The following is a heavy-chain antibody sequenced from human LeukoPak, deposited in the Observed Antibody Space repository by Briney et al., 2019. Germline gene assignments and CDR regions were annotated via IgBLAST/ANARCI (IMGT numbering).Heavy chain of an antibody. CDR3: ARVGNGWYVAAAGVDY. Sequence: SETLSLTCTVSGGSISSSSYYWGWIRQPPGKGLEWIGSIYYSGSTYYNPSLKSRVTISVDTSKNQFSLKLSSVTAADTAVYYCARVGNGWYVAAAGVDYWGQGTLVTVSS. J-gene: IGHJ4*02. CDR1: GGSISSSSYY. V-gene: IGHV4-39*07. D-gene: IGHD6-13*01. CDR2: IYYSGST.